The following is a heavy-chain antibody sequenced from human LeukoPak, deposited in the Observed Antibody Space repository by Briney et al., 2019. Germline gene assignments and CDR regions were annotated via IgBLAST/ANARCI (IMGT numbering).Heavy chain of an antibody. Sequence: GASLRLSCAASGFTFSSYAVSWVRQAPGKGVEWVSSISGSGGSTYYADSVKGRFTISRDNSKNTLYLQVNSLRAEDTAVYYCAKGGGNWYFDLWGRGALVTVSS. J-gene: IGHJ2*01. CDR3: AKGGGNWYFDL. V-gene: IGHV3-23*01. CDR2: ISGSGGST. D-gene: IGHD3-16*01. CDR1: GFTFSSYA.